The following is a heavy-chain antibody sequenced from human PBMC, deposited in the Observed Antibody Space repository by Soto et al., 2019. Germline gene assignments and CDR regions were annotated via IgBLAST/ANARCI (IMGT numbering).Heavy chain of an antibody. CDR1: GFTFTSYA. CDR2: ISGSGSNT. D-gene: IGHD1-26*01. V-gene: IGHV3-23*01. CDR3: ARDRATFDY. Sequence: PRLSCAASGFTFTSYAMSWVRLTPGKGLEWVSAISGSGSNTFYADSVRGRFTISRDNSKNTVFLQMNNLRAEDTAVYFCARDRATFDYWGQGTRVTVSS. J-gene: IGHJ4*02.